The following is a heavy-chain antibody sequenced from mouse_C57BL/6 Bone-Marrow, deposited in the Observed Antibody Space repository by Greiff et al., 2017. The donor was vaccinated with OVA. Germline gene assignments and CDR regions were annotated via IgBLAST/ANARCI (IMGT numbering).Heavy chain of an antibody. J-gene: IGHJ4*01. CDR2: IWSGGST. Sequence: VQGVESGPGLVPPSQSLSITCTVSGFSLTSYGVHWVRQPPGQGLEWLGVIWSGGSTDYNAAFISRLSLSKDNSKSQVFFKMNSLQADDTAIYYCAQECGNYAYGMDYWGQGTSVTVSS. D-gene: IGHD2-10*02. V-gene: IGHV2-4*01. CDR1: GFSLTSYG. CDR3: AQECGNYAYGMDY.